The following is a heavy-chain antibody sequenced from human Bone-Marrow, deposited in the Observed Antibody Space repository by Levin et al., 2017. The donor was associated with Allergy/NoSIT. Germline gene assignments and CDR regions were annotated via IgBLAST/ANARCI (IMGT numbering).Heavy chain of an antibody. CDR1: GFTLSNYA. D-gene: IGHD3-10*01. CDR2: ISSSGGST. CDR3: ANHPAHHYYDSGSYYAY. Sequence: PGGSLRLSCAASGFTLSNYAMSWVRQAPGKGLERVSGISSSGGSTSYADSVKGRFTISRDNSKKTVYLQMNSLRAEDTAVYYCANHPAHHYYDSGSYYAYWGQGTLVTVAS. V-gene: IGHV3-23*01. J-gene: IGHJ4*02.